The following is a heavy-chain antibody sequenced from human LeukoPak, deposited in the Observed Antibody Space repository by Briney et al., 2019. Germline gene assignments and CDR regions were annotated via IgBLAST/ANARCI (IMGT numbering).Heavy chain of an antibody. Sequence: GGSLRLSCAASGFTFSIYAMHWVRQAPGKGLEWVAVISYDGSNKYYADSVKGRFTISRDKSKNTLYLQMSSLRAEDTAVYYCATGGYDSSGYPSDYWGQGTLVTVSS. D-gene: IGHD3-22*01. CDR2: ISYDGSNK. CDR3: ATGGYDSSGYPSDY. CDR1: GFTFSIYA. V-gene: IGHV3-30*04. J-gene: IGHJ4*02.